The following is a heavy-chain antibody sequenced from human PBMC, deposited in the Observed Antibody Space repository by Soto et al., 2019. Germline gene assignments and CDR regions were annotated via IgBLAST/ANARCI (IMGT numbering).Heavy chain of an antibody. CDR1: GFTFSTYA. Sequence: EVQLLESGGGLVQPGGSLRLSCAASGFTFSTYAMSWVRQAPGKGLQWISAISDTAHSTYSADSVKGRVTVSRDNSDNTLYLQMNSLRAEDTAVYYCARLTTVFGAAVTLGYFDLWGRGTLVTVSS. CDR3: ARLTTVFGAAVTLGYFDL. CDR2: ISDTAHST. D-gene: IGHD3-3*01. V-gene: IGHV3-23*01. J-gene: IGHJ2*01.